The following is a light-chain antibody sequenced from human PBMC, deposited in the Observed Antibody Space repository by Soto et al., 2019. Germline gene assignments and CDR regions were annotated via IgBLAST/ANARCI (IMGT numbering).Light chain of an antibody. Sequence: QSVLTQPPSASGTPGQSLTISCSGSSSNIGSHFVYWYQHLPGTAPKLLIFRDGQRPSGVSARFFGSKSGTSASLAITGLRSEDEADYYCAVWAQGLTGGVFGGGTKVTVL. V-gene: IGLV1-47*01. CDR3: AVWAQGLTGGV. J-gene: IGLJ3*02. CDR1: SSNIGSHF. CDR2: RDG.